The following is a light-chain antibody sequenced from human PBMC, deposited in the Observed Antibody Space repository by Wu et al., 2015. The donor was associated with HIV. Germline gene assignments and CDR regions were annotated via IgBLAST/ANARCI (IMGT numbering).Light chain of an antibody. J-gene: IGKJ2*03. Sequence: EILLTQSPAILSVSPGEGATLSCRASQSVSSNLAWYQQKPGQAPRLLISGASTRASGIPARFSGSGSGTEFTLTISSLQSEDFVTYYCQQYNNWPPSFGQGTKLEIK. CDR2: GAS. V-gene: IGKV3-15*01. CDR3: QQYNNWPPS. CDR1: QSVSSN.